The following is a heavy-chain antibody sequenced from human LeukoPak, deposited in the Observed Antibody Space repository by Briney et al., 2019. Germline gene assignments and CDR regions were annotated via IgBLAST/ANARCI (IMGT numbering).Heavy chain of an antibody. CDR3: AMRGGYSSGWYMRGFYMDV. J-gene: IGHJ6*03. Sequence: GGSLRLSCAASGFTFSNYFMNWVRQAPGKGLEWVSCISSSSSTIYYADSVKGRFTISRDNAKNSLYLQMNSLRAEDTAVYYCAMRGGYSSGWYMRGFYMDVWGKGTTVTVSS. CDR1: GFTFSNYF. CDR2: ISSSSSTI. D-gene: IGHD6-19*01. V-gene: IGHV3-48*01.